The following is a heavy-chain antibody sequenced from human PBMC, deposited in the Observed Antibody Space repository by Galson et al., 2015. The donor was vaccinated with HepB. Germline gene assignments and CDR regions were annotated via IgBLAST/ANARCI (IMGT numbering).Heavy chain of an antibody. J-gene: IGHJ6*02. V-gene: IGHV3-21*01. Sequence: SLRLSCAASGFTFSSYSMNWVRQAPGKGLEWVSSISRDSIYIYFPDSMKGRFTISRDNAKNSVYLQMNSLRVEDTAVYYCARWATQGDTSYNAMDVWGQGTTVTVSS. CDR3: ARWATQGDTSYNAMDV. CDR1: GFTFSSYS. CDR2: ISRDSIYI. D-gene: IGHD2-21*02.